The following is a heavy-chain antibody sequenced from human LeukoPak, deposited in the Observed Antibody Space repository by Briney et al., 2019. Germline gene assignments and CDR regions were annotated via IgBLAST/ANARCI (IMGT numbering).Heavy chain of an antibody. CDR2: INAASGVT. Sequence: GASVKVSCKASGYRFTSFGITWVRQAPGQGLEWMGWINAASGVTDYAQKFQGRVTMTTDTATSTAYMELRSLRSDDTAVYYCARVPLPVGTMDPWGQGTLVTVSS. CDR1: GYRFTSFG. CDR3: ARVPLPVGTMDP. D-gene: IGHD7-27*01. V-gene: IGHV1-18*01. J-gene: IGHJ5*02.